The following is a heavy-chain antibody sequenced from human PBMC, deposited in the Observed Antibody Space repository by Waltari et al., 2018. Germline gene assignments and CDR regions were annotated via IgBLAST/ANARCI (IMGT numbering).Heavy chain of an antibody. CDR3: ARGSRQSDY. CDR2: INRDGSEK. CDR1: GFTFSREW. Sequence: EVQLVESGGYLVQPGGSLRLSCAASGFTFSREWMSWVRQAPGNGLEWVANINRDGSEKYHVESVKGRFTISRDNAKNSLYLQMNSLRGEDTAVYYCARGSRQSDYWGQGTLVTVSS. V-gene: IGHV3-7*03. J-gene: IGHJ4*02.